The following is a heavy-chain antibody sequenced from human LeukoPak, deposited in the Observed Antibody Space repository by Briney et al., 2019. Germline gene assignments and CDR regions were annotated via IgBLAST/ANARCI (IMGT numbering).Heavy chain of an antibody. CDR1: GFTFSSYE. V-gene: IGHV3-48*03. J-gene: IGHJ4*02. CDR3: ARDRNSDFWSGYYTNYFDY. Sequence: GGSLRLSCAASGFTFSSYEMNWVRQAPGKGLEWVSYISSSGSTIYYADSVKGRFTISRDNAKNSLYLQMNSLRAEDTAVYFCARDRNSDFWSGYYTNYFDYWGQGTLVTVSS. D-gene: IGHD3-3*01. CDR2: ISSSGSTI.